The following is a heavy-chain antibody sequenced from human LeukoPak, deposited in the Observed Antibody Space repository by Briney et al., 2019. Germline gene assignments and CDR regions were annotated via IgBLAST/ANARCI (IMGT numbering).Heavy chain of an antibody. D-gene: IGHD4-17*01. CDR3: ARGRVIFYGDYDEDEDYKYYYYMDV. V-gene: IGHV4-38-2*02. Sequence: SETLSLTCTVSGYSISSAYYWGWIRQPPGKGLEWIGTIHYSGSTSYNPSLKSRITISLDTSKNQFSLKLSSVTAADTAVYYCARGRVIFYGDYDEDEDYKYYYYMDVWGKGTTVTVSS. CDR1: GYSISSAYY. J-gene: IGHJ6*03. CDR2: IHYSGST.